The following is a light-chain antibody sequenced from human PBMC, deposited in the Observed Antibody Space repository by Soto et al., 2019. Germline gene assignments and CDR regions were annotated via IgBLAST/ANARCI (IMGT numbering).Light chain of an antibody. CDR1: SSDVGSYNL. CDR2: EVS. CDR3: RPYAGSSTLV. J-gene: IGLJ2*01. Sequence: QSVLTQPASVSGSPGQSITISCTGTSSDVGSYNLVSWYQQHPGKAPKLMIYEVSKRPSGVSNRFSGSKSGNTASLTISGLPAGEGGDYYCRPYAGSSTLVFGGRTQGTV. V-gene: IGLV2-23*02.